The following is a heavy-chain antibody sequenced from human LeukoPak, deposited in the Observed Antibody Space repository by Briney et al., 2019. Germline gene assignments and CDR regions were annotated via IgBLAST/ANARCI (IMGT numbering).Heavy chain of an antibody. J-gene: IGHJ4*02. Sequence: GGSLRLSCAASGFTFSSYAMHWVRQAPGKGLEWVAVISYDGSNKYYADSAKGRFTIFRDNSKNTLYLQMNSLRAEDTAVYYCARDGGQYSYGDYFDYWGQGTLVTVSS. D-gene: IGHD5-18*01. V-gene: IGHV3-30*04. CDR1: GFTFSSYA. CDR2: ISYDGSNK. CDR3: ARDGGQYSYGDYFDY.